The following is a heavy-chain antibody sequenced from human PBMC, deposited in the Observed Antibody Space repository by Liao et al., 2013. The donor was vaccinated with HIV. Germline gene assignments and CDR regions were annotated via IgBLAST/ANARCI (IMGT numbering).Heavy chain of an antibody. Sequence: QVQLQESGPGLVKPSQTLSLTCTVSGGSISSADYYWSWIRQPPGKGLEWIGYIYYSGSTYYNPSLKSRVTISVDTSKNQFSLKLSSVTAADTAVYYCARSSGDFWSGSITKRNWFDPWGQGTLVTVSS. V-gene: IGHV4-30-4*08. CDR3: ARSSGDFWSGSITKRNWFDP. D-gene: IGHD3-3*01. CDR2: IYYSGST. J-gene: IGHJ5*02. CDR1: GGSISSADYY.